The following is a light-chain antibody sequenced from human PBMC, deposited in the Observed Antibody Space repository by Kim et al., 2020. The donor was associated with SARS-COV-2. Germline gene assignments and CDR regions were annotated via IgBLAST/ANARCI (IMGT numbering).Light chain of an antibody. CDR2: QDT. CDR3: QAWDSNTVV. Sequence: SYELTQPPSVSVSPGQTASIPCSGDNLGTKYTSWYQQKPGQSPVLVIYQDTNRPSGIPERFSGSNSGNTATLTISGTQSMDEADYYCQAWDSNTVVFGGG. CDR1: NLGTKY. J-gene: IGLJ3*02. V-gene: IGLV3-1*01.